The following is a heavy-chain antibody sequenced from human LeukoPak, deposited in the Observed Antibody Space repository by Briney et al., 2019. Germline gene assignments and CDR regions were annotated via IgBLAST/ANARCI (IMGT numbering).Heavy chain of an antibody. CDR2: INHSEST. V-gene: IGHV4-34*01. D-gene: IGHD3-10*01. J-gene: IGHJ4*02. CDR1: GGSFSGYY. Sequence: SETLSLTCAVYGGSFSGYYWSWIRQPPGKGLEWIGEINHSESTNYNPSLKSRVTISVDTSKNQFSLKLSSVTAADTAVYYCARGPSHGSLFDYWGQGTLVTVSS. CDR3: ARGPSHGSLFDY.